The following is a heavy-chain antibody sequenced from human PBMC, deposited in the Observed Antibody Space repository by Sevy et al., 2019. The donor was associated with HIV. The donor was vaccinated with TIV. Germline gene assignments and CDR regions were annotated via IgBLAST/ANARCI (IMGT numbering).Heavy chain of an antibody. V-gene: IGHV4-61*01. D-gene: IGHD5-18*01. Sequence: SETLSLTCTVSGGSVSSGSYYWSWIRQPPGKGLEWIGYIYYSGSTNYNPSLKSQVTISVDTSKNQFSLKRSSVTAADTAVYYCARDIGGYSYGLYYYGMDVWGQGTTVTVSS. CDR3: ARDIGGYSYGLYYYGMDV. CDR1: GGSVSSGSYY. J-gene: IGHJ6*02. CDR2: IYYSGST.